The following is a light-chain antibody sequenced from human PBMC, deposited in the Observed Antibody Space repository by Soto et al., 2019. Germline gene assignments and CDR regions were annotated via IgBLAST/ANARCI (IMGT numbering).Light chain of an antibody. J-gene: IGKJ1*01. CDR1: QTINKY. Sequence: DIHLTQSPSSLSAAVVDSVTITCRSSQTINKYLNWYQHRPGKAPKLLIYAASSLQTGVPTRFSGAGAGTFFTRTISNLQIEDLASYYGQQSYGSPWEFGRGTNVEI. V-gene: IGKV1-39*01. CDR2: AAS. CDR3: QQSYGSPWE.